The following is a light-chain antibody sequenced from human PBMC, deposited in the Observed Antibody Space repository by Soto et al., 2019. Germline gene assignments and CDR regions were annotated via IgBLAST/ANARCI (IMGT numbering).Light chain of an antibody. CDR3: QQYDTSSRA. J-gene: IGKJ1*01. CDR2: KAS. V-gene: IGKV1-5*03. CDR1: QSVDKW. Sequence: DIQMTQSPSTLSASVGDTVTITCRASQSVDKWLAWYQQKPGRAPKLLIYKASTLEGGVPSRFGGSGSGTEFTLTINNLQPDDFATYYCQQYDTSSRAFGQGTTVEVK.